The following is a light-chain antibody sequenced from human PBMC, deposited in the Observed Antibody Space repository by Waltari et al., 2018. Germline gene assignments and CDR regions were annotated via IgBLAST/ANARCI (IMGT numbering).Light chain of an antibody. CDR2: DAS. Sequence: DIQLTQSPSSLSAPVGDRVTITCRASQDISNYLNWYQQKPGKAPKLLIYDASILETGVPSRFSGSQSGTDFTLTISSLLPEDIATYYCQRYDNLPVFAFGPGTKVDVK. CDR3: QRYDNLPVFA. V-gene: IGKV1-33*01. CDR1: QDISNY. J-gene: IGKJ3*01.